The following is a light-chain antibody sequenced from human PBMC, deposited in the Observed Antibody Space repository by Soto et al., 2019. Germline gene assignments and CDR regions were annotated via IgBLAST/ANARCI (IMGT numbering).Light chain of an antibody. V-gene: IGLV2-23*02. CDR1: SSDVGSYDL. CDR3: CSYAGSSTLV. CDR2: EVT. J-gene: IGLJ3*02. Sequence: QSALTQPASVSGSPGQSITIPCTGTSSDVGSYDLVSWYQQYPDKAPRLIISEVTKRPSGVSDRFSGSKSGNTASLTISGLQAEDEADYYCCSYAGSSTLVFGGGTQLTVL.